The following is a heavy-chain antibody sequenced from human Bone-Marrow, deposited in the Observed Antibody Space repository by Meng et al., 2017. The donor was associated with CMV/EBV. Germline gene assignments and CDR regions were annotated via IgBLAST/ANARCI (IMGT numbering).Heavy chain of an antibody. CDR2: ISAYNGNT. V-gene: IGHV1-18*01. D-gene: IGHD2-2*01. Sequence: ASVKVSCKASGYTFTSYGISWVRQAPGQGLEWMGWISAYNGNTNYAQKLQGRVTMTTDTSTSTAYMELRSLRSDDTAVYYCARDADIVVVPAAMPVYGMDVWGQGNTVTVSS. J-gene: IGHJ6*02. CDR3: ARDADIVVVPAAMPVYGMDV. CDR1: GYTFTSYG.